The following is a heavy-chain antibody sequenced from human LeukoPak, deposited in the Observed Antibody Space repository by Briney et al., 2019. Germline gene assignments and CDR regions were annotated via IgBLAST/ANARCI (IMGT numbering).Heavy chain of an antibody. J-gene: IGHJ3*02. D-gene: IGHD1-14*01. CDR1: GASITGHY. CDR2: ISHIGST. V-gene: IGHV4-59*11. Sequence: SETLSLTCTVSGASITGHYLTWIRQPPGNGLEWIGYISHIGSTNYDPSLKSRVTISVDTSKNQFSLKLTSVTAADTALYYCARDRISINALDMWGQGTMVTVSS. CDR3: ARDRISINALDM.